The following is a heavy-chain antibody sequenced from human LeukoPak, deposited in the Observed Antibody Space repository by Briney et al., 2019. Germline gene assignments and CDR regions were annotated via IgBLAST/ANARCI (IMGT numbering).Heavy chain of an antibody. CDR1: GFTFDDYG. D-gene: IGHD3-22*01. CDR2: INWNGGST. Sequence: GGSLRLSCAASGFTFDDYGMSWVRQAPGKGLEWVSGINWNGGSTGYADSVKGRFTIARDNAKNSLYLQMNSLRAEETALYYCAREKPFYDSSGYYYPIAFDYWGQGTLVTVSS. J-gene: IGHJ4*02. V-gene: IGHV3-20*04. CDR3: AREKPFYDSSGYYYPIAFDY.